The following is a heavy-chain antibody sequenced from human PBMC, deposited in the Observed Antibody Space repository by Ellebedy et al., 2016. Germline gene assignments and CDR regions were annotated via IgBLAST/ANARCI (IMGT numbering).Heavy chain of an antibody. J-gene: IGHJ6*02. CDR3: ARLARYGSGSYPYDYGMDV. Sequence: SETLSLXCAVYGGSFSGYYWSWMRQPPGKGLEWIGEFSLSGSTTYNPSLKSRVTISIDTSENQFSLKLNSVTGADTAVYYCARLARYGSGSYPYDYGMDVWGQGTTVTVSS. CDR2: FSLSGST. V-gene: IGHV4-34*01. D-gene: IGHD3-10*01. CDR1: GGSFSGYY.